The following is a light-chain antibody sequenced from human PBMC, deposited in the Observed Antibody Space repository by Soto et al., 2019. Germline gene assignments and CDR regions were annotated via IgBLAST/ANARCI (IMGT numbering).Light chain of an antibody. J-gene: IGKJ4*01. V-gene: IGKV3-15*01. Sequence: EIVLTQSPATLSVSPGERATLSCRASQSVSSKLAWYQQKPGQAPRPLIYGASTRATGIPARFSGSGSGTDFTLTISSLQSEDFAVYYCHQYNNWPLTFGGGTKVEI. CDR2: GAS. CDR3: HQYNNWPLT. CDR1: QSVSSK.